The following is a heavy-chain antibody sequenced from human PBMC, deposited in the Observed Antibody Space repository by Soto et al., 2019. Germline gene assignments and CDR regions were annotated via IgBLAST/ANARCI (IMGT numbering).Heavy chain of an antibody. D-gene: IGHD2-8*01. J-gene: IGHJ4*02. CDR2: ITGSGRDT. CDR3: AKNGLDNSPSAIDS. V-gene: IGHV3-23*01. Sequence: FTFRKNVLSWVRQAPGKGLDWVSGITGSGRDTYYADSVKGRFTISRDNSKNMVFLQMNSLRAEDTALYYCAKNGLDNSPSAIDSWGPGTLVTVSS. CDR1: FTFRKNV.